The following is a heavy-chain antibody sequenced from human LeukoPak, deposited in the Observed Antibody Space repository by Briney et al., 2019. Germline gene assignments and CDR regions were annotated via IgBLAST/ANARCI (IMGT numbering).Heavy chain of an antibody. CDR2: ISAYNGNT. CDR3: ARETQEYCSGGSCYLDYYYYYMDV. J-gene: IGHJ6*03. V-gene: IGHV1-18*01. D-gene: IGHD2-15*01. Sequence: GASVKVSCKASGYTFTSYGISWVRQAPGQGLEWMGWISAYNGNTNYAQKLQGRVTMTTDTSTSTAYMELRSLRSDDTAVYYCARETQEYCSGGSCYLDYYYYYMDVWGKGTTVTVSS. CDR1: GYTFTSYG.